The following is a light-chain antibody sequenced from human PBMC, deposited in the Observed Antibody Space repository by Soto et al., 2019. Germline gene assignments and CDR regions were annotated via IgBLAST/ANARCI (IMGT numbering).Light chain of an antibody. CDR2: RNN. CDR3: AAWDDSLRGPV. V-gene: IGLV1-47*01. Sequence: QSVLTQPPSASGTPGQRVTISCSGSSSNIGSNYVYWYQQLPGTAPKHLIYRNNQRPSGVPDRFSGSKSGTSASLAISGLRSEDEADYYCAAWDDSLRGPVFGGGTQLTVL. J-gene: IGLJ7*01. CDR1: SSNIGSNY.